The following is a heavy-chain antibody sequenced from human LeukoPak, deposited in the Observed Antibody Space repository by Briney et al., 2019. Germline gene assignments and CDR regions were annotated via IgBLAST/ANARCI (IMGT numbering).Heavy chain of an antibody. V-gene: IGHV1-8*01. CDR3: ARVGGIQNQYYYDSSGYFRPYNWFDP. J-gene: IGHJ5*02. CDR2: MNPNSGNT. CDR1: GYTFTSYD. Sequence: ASVKVSCKASGYTFTSYDINWVRQATGQGLEWMGWMNPNSGNTGYAQKFQGRVTMTRNTSISTAYMELSSLRSEDTAVYYCARVGGIQNQYYYDSSGYFRPYNWFDPWGQGTLVTVSS. D-gene: IGHD3-22*01.